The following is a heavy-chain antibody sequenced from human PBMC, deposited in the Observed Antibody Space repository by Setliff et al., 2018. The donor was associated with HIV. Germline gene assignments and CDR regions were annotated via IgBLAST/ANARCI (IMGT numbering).Heavy chain of an antibody. CDR1: GGYVSSKSYY. CDR2: MYYSGNT. D-gene: IGHD2-15*01. V-gene: IGHV4-39*01. CDR3: ARGNVYGGLERYNWFDP. Sequence: SETLSLTCNVSGGYVSSKSYYWAWIRQPPGKGLEWIGTMYYSGNTYYSPSLKSRVTITADSSKNQLSLKLTSVTAADTAVYYCARGNVYGGLERYNWFDPWGRGTLVTVSS. J-gene: IGHJ5*02.